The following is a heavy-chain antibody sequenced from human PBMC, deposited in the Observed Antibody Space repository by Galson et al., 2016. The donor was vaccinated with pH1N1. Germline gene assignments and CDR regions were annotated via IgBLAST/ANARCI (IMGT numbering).Heavy chain of an antibody. Sequence: SLRLSCAASGFTFSTYRMNWVRQAPGKGLEWISASSTTSYMSYADSVKGRFTIPRDNAKNSMYLQMNNLRGDDTAVYYCVREGGYFDLWGRGTLVTVSS. CDR3: VREGGYFDL. V-gene: IGHV3-21*01. CDR2: SSTTSYM. D-gene: IGHD1-26*01. J-gene: IGHJ2*01. CDR1: GFTFSTYR.